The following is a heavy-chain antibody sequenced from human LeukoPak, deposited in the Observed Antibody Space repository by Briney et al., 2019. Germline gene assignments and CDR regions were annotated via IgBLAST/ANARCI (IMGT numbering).Heavy chain of an antibody. CDR2: IKQDGSEK. CDR1: GFTFSSYW. D-gene: IGHD3-16*01. J-gene: IGHJ4*02. CDR3: AKDRYSYAFEYFES. Sequence: GGSLRLSCAASGFTFSSYWMSWVRQAPGKGLEWVANIKQDGSEKYYADSVKGRFTISRDNSKNTLFLQVSSLRAEDTAVYYCAKDRYSYAFEYFESWGQGTLVTVSS. V-gene: IGHV3-7*01.